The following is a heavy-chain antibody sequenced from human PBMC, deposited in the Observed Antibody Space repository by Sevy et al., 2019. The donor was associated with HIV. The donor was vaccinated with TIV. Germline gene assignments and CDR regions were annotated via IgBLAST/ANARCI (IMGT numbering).Heavy chain of an antibody. CDR3: SKGAGGSSGYWPFDY. J-gene: IGHJ4*02. D-gene: IGHD3-22*01. CDR1: GFIFSNYG. CDR2: IWGDGSEK. Sequence: GGSLRLSCAASGFIFSNYGVHWVRQAPGKGLEWVASIWGDGSEKYYADSVKGRFTSSRDNSKNTLYLQMNSLRPEDTALYYCSKGAGGSSGYWPFDYWGQGTLVTVSS. V-gene: IGHV3-30*02.